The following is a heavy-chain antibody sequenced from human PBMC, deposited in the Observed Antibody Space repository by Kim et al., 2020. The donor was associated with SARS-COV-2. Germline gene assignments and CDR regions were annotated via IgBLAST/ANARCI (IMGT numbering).Heavy chain of an antibody. CDR2: TSPSWRT. Sequence: SETLSLICSVSGDSVSDYFWNWIRQPAGGGLEWIGRTSPSWRTTHINMYNPSLNGRVTVSVDTSKNQFSLRLSSVTAADTAIYYCARRIEEERPSSFGNWLDPWGQGIPVTVSS. D-gene: IGHD2-2*01. V-gene: IGHV4-4*07. CDR1: GDSVSDYF. J-gene: IGHJ5*02. CDR3: ARRIEEERPSSFGNWLDP.